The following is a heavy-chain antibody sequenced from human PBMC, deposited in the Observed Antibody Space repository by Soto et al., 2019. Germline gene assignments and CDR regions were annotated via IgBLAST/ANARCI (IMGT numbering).Heavy chain of an antibody. V-gene: IGHV3-23*01. D-gene: IGHD3-3*01. Sequence: PGGSLRLSCVVSGFTFSMFAMSWVRQAPGKGLEWISSISGSGGSTYYADSVKGRFTVSRDNSKTTVFLQMNSLRTEDTAVYFCAKERNFWSGTAGFDSWGQGSPVTVSS. CDR3: AKERNFWSGTAGFDS. CDR2: ISGSGGST. CDR1: GFTFSMFA. J-gene: IGHJ5*01.